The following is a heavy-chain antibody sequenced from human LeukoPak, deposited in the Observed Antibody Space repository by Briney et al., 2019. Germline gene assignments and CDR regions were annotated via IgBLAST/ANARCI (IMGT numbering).Heavy chain of an antibody. Sequence: GGTLRLSCAASGFTFSSYAMHWVRQAPGKGLEWVAVISYDGSNKYYADSVKGRFTISRDNSKNTLYLQMNSLRAEDTAVYYCARTQLVQSGYYYYMDVWGKGTTVTVSS. V-gene: IGHV3-30*04. J-gene: IGHJ6*03. CDR2: ISYDGSNK. CDR3: ARTQLVQSGYYYYMDV. CDR1: GFTFSSYA. D-gene: IGHD6-13*01.